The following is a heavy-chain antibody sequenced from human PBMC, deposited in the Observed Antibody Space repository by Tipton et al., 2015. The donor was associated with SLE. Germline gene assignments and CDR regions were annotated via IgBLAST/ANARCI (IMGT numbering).Heavy chain of an antibody. CDR1: GGSITSASFY. CDR3: ATNGHGETYEFFTEYLRH. D-gene: IGHD5-12*01. V-gene: IGHV4-39*01. J-gene: IGHJ1*01. Sequence: TLSLTCTVSGGSITSASFYWGWIRQHPGKGLEWIGSISSYSDNTYINPSLKSRVTMSVDTTKNQFSLKLNSVTAADTAVYYCATNGHGETYEFFTEYLRHWGQGTLVTVSS. CDR2: ISSYSDNT.